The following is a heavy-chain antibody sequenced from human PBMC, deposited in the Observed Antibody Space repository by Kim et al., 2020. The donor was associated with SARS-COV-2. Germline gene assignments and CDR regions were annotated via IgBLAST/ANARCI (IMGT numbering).Heavy chain of an antibody. CDR2: ITGSGGST. J-gene: IGHJ6*02. CDR1: GFTFSTHA. Sequence: WGSLRLSCAASGFTFSTHAMSWVRQAPGKGLEWVSAITGSGGSTYYANSVKGRFTMSRDNSKNTLYLQMNSLRAEDTAVYYCAKSLGVWVVVPVGGLDVWGQGTTVTVSS. CDR3: AKSLGVWVVVPVGGLDV. V-gene: IGHV3-23*01. D-gene: IGHD2-2*01.